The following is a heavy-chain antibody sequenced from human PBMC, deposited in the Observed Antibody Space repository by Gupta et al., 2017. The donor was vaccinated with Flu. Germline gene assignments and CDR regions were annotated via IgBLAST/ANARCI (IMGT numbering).Heavy chain of an antibody. Sequence: QVQLQQWGAGLLKPSETLSLTCAVYGGSFSGYYWSWIRQPPGKGLEWIGEINHSGSTNYNPSLKSRVTISVDASKNQFSLKLRSVTAADTAVYYCARQEDYGGNSEVDYWGQGTLVTVSS. D-gene: IGHD4-23*01. J-gene: IGHJ4*02. CDR1: GGSFSGYY. CDR3: ARQEDYGGNSEVDY. CDR2: INHSGST. V-gene: IGHV4-34*01.